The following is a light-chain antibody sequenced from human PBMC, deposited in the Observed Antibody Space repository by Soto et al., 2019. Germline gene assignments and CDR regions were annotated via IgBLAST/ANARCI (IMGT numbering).Light chain of an antibody. V-gene: IGKV1-39*01. Sequence: DIQMTQSPSSLSASVGDRVTITCRARQSISSYLNWYQQNPGKAPKLLIYAASSLQSGVPSRFSGSGSGTDFTLTISRVQTEDFATYYCQQSYSTPLTFGGGTKVVLK. CDR3: QQSYSTPLT. CDR1: QSISSY. CDR2: AAS. J-gene: IGKJ4*01.